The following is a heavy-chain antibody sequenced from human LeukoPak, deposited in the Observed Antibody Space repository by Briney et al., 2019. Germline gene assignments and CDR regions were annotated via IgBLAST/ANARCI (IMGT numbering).Heavy chain of an antibody. D-gene: IGHD2-15*01. Sequence: SETLSLTCTVSGGSISSYYWSWIRQPPGKGLEWIGYIYYSGSTNYNPSLKSRVTISVDTSKNQFSLKLSSVTAADTAVYYCARDVGYCSGGSCYSLFGPWGQGTLVTVSS. CDR1: GGSISSYY. CDR3: ARDVGYCSGGSCYSLFGP. V-gene: IGHV4-59*01. CDR2: IYYSGST. J-gene: IGHJ5*02.